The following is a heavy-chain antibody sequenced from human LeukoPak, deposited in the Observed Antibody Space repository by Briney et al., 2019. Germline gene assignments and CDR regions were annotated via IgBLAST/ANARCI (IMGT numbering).Heavy chain of an antibody. J-gene: IGHJ3*02. CDR1: GYTFTGYY. D-gene: IGHD3-22*01. Sequence: ASVKVSCKASGYTFTGYYMHWVRQAPGQGLEWMGWINPNSGGTNYAQKFQGRVTMTRDTSISTAYMELSRLRSDDTAVYYCARASEVVITRDAFDIRGQGTMVTVSS. CDR2: INPNSGGT. V-gene: IGHV1-2*02. CDR3: ARASEVVITRDAFDI.